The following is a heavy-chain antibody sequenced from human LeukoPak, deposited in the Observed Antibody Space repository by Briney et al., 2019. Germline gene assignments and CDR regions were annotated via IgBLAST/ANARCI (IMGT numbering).Heavy chain of an antibody. CDR1: GYTFTGYY. CDR3: GRGPDYYDSSGSLGAFDI. D-gene: IGHD3-22*01. J-gene: IGHJ3*02. CDR2: INPNSGDT. V-gene: IGHV1-2*06. Sequence: ASVKVSCKASGYTFTGYYVHWVRQAPGQGLEWMGRINPNSGDTNYAQKFQGRVTMTRDTSISTAYMELSRLRSDDTAVYYCGRGPDYYDSSGSLGAFDIWGQGTMVTVSS.